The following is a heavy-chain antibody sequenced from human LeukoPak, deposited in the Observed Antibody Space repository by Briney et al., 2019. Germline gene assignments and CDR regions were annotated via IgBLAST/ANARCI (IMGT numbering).Heavy chain of an antibody. V-gene: IGHV4-30-2*05. J-gene: IGHJ3*02. D-gene: IGHD3-10*01. Sequence: SETLSLTCAVSGGSISSGGYSWSWIRQPPGKGLEWIGYIYHSGSTYYNPSLKSRVTISVDTSKNQFSLKLSSVTAADTAVYYCARGETYYYGSGSPRGAFDIWGQGTMVTVSS. CDR3: ARGETYYYGSGSPRGAFDI. CDR1: GGSISSGGYS. CDR2: IYHSGST.